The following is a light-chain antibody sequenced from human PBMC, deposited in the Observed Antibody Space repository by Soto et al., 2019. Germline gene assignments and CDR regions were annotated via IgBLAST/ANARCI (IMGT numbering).Light chain of an antibody. Sequence: AIRMTQSPSSLSAYTGARVTITCRASQGISSYLAWYQQKPGKAPKVLIYSASTLQSGDPSRFSGSVSGTDFTLTLCCLQSGYFATYYFQHYYSYAPTFGQGTKVEIK. J-gene: IGKJ1*01. CDR1: QGISSY. CDR3: QHYYSYAPT. V-gene: IGKV1-8*01. CDR2: SAS.